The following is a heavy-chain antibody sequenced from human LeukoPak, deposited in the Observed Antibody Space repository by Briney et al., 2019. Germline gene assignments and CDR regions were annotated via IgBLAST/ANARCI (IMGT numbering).Heavy chain of an antibody. D-gene: IGHD2-2*01. CDR2: IRYDGSNK. J-gene: IGHJ4*02. CDR3: AKDGGIVVVPAPIDY. V-gene: IGHV3-30*02. CDR1: GFTFSSYG. Sequence: PGGSLRLSCAASGFTFSSYGMRWVRQAPGKGLEWVAFIRYDGSNKYYADSVKGRFTISRDNSKNTLYLQMNSLRAEDTAVYYCAKDGGIVVVPAPIDYWGQGTLVTVSS.